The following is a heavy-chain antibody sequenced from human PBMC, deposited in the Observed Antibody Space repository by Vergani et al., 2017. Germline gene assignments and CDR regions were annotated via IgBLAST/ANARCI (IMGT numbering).Heavy chain of an antibody. CDR1: GGSFSGYY. CDR3: ARVTGISNYFDY. J-gene: IGHJ4*02. Sequence: QVQLQQWGAGLLKPSETLSLTCAVYGGSFSGYYWSWIRQPPGKGLEWIGEINHSGSTNYNPPLKSRVTISVDTSKNQFPLKLSSVTAADTAVYYCARVTGISNYFDYWGQGTLVTVSS. CDR2: INHSGST. D-gene: IGHD3-10*01. V-gene: IGHV4-34*01.